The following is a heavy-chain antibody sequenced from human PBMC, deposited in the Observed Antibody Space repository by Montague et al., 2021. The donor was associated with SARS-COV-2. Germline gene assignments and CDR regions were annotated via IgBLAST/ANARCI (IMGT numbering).Heavy chain of an antibody. CDR3: AGGPAATYYYGMDV. V-gene: IGHV4-59*08. D-gene: IGHD2-15*01. J-gene: IGHJ6*02. CDR1: GDSLSFYF. Sequence: SETLSLTCTVSGDSLSFYFWTWIRQPPGRGLEWIGYIEYSGSTNYNPSLKSRLTMSLDMSSNQFSLELRSVTAADTAVYYCAGGPAATYYYGMDVWGQGTTVTVSS. CDR2: IEYSGST.